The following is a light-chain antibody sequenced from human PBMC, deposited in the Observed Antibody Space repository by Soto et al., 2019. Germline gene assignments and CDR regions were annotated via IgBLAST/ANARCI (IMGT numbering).Light chain of an antibody. V-gene: IGKV1-5*03. CDR2: KAS. J-gene: IGKJ4*01. CDR3: QQYLNYSQFP. CDR1: QGIGSW. Sequence: DIQMTQSPSTLSASVGDRVTITCRASQGIGSWLAWYQQKPGKAPNLLIYKASTLESGVPSRFSGSGSGTEFTLTISCLQSDFFASYCCQQYLNYSQFPFGGGIKLDIK.